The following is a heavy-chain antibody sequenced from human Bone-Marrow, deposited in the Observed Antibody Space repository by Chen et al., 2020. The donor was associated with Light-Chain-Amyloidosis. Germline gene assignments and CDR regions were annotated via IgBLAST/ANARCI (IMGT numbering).Heavy chain of an antibody. V-gene: IGHV1-18*04. Sequence: QVQLVQSGAEVKKPGASVKVSCKTSGYTFTSYGINWARQAPGQGLEWMGWINTHNGNTQFAQKFQGRVTLTTDTSTSTAYMELRTLRSDDTAVYYCARDGSGTWFDPWGQGTPVTVSS. D-gene: IGHD1-26*01. CDR3: ARDGSGTWFDP. CDR2: INTHNGNT. CDR1: GYTFTSYG. J-gene: IGHJ5*02.